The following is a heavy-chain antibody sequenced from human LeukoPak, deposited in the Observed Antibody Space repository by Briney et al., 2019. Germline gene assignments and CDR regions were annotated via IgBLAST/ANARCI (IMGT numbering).Heavy chain of an antibody. Sequence: SXKXSCKASGGTFSSYAISWVRQAPGQGLEWMGGIIPIFGTANYAQKFQGRVTITADESTSTAYMELSSLRSEDTAVYYCARAPYGSGSYYKLDYWGQGTLVTVSS. J-gene: IGHJ4*02. D-gene: IGHD3-10*01. CDR3: ARAPYGSGSYYKLDY. CDR2: IIPIFGTA. CDR1: GGTFSSYA. V-gene: IGHV1-69*01.